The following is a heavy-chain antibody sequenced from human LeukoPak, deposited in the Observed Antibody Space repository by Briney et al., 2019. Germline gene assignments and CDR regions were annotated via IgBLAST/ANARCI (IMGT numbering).Heavy chain of an antibody. Sequence: SETLSLTCTVSGGSISSSSYYWSWIRQPPGKGLEWIGSIYYSGSTYYNPSLKSRVTISVDTSKNQFSLKLSSVTAADTAVYYCARHVKSRSSWPYYYYGMDVWGQGTTVTVSS. V-gene: IGHV4-39*01. CDR3: ARHVKSRSSWPYYYYGMDV. CDR2: IYYSGST. CDR1: GGSISSSSYY. J-gene: IGHJ6*02. D-gene: IGHD6-13*01.